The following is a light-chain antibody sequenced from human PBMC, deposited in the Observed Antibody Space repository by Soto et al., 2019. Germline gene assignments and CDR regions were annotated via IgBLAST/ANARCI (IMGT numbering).Light chain of an antibody. J-gene: IGKJ3*01. CDR3: QQSYSTPFT. V-gene: IGKV1-39*01. Sequence: DMQMTQSPSSLSASVGDRVTITCRASQTIRNYLNWYQQRPGKAPKLLIYAASNLQSGVPSRFRGSGSGTDFTLTISSLQPEDFATYYCQQSYSTPFTFGPGTKVDI. CDR2: AAS. CDR1: QTIRNY.